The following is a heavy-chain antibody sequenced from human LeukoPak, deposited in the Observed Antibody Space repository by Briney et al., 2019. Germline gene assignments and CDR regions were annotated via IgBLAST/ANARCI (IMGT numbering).Heavy chain of an antibody. CDR1: GGTFSSYA. CDR3: ARGLGCTNGVCYNY. Sequence: ASVKVSCKASGGTFSSYAISWVRQAPGQGLEWMGGIIPIFGTANYAQKFQGRVTITTDESTSTAYMELSSLRSEDTAVYYCARGLGCTNGVCYNYWGQGTLVTVSS. D-gene: IGHD2-8*01. V-gene: IGHV1-69*05. CDR2: IIPIFGTA. J-gene: IGHJ4*02.